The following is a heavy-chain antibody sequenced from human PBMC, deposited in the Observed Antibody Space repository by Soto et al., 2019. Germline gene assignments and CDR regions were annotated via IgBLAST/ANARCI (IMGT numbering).Heavy chain of an antibody. V-gene: IGHV4-31*03. J-gene: IGHJ4*02. CDR2: IHYSGDT. Sequence: SETLSLTCSVSGVPISSGGYFWNWIRQRPXKGLEWIGNIHYSGDTDYNPSLKSRVTISVDTSKNQFSLQLTSVTAADTAVYFCARDEEYCSSTTCPFDSWGQGTLVTVSS. CDR3: ARDEEYCSSTTCPFDS. CDR1: GVPISSGGYF. D-gene: IGHD2-2*01.